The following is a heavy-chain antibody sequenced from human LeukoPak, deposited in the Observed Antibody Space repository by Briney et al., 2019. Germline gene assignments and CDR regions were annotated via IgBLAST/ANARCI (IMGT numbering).Heavy chain of an antibody. CDR3: ARRNDAFDI. Sequence: PGGSLRLSCAASGFTFSSYAMSWVRQAPGMGLEWVSAISGSGGSTYYADSVKGRFTISRDNAKNSLYLQMNSLRAEDTAVYYCARRNDAFDIWGQGTMVTVSS. V-gene: IGHV3-23*01. D-gene: IGHD1-14*01. CDR2: ISGSGGST. CDR1: GFTFSSYA. J-gene: IGHJ3*02.